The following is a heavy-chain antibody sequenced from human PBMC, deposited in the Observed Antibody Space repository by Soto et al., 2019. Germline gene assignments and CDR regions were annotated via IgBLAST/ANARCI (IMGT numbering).Heavy chain of an antibody. CDR2: IWYDGSNK. V-gene: IGHV3-33*01. Sequence: GGSLRLSCAAAGFTFSSYGMHWVRQAPGKGLEWVAVIWYDGSNKYYADSVKGRFTISRDNSKNTLYLQMNSLRAEDTAVYYCARDWGVATIMNAFDIWGQGTMVTVSS. D-gene: IGHD5-12*01. CDR1: GFTFSSYG. J-gene: IGHJ3*02. CDR3: ARDWGVATIMNAFDI.